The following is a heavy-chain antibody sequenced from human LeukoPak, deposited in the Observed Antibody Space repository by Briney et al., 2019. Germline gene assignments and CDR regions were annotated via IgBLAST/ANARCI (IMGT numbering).Heavy chain of an antibody. CDR3: ARGRRWLQLPFDY. Sequence: GGSLRLSCAASGFTFSSYSMNWVCQAPGKGLEWVSSISSSSSYIYYADSVKGRFTISRDNAKNSLYLQMNSLRAEDTAVYYCARGRRWLQLPFDYWGQGTLVTVSS. D-gene: IGHD5-24*01. CDR1: GFTFSSYS. J-gene: IGHJ4*02. CDR2: ISSSSSYI. V-gene: IGHV3-21*01.